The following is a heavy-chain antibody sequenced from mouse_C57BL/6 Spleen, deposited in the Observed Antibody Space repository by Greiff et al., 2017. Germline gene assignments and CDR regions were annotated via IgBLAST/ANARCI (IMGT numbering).Heavy chain of an antibody. D-gene: IGHD2-2*01. CDR3: ARGNYGYGVGY. CDR1: GYSFTGYY. V-gene: IGHV1-42*01. Sequence: EVQLQQSGPELVKPGASVKISCKASGYSFTGYYMNWVKQSPEKSLEWIGEINPSTGGTTYNQKFKAKATLTVDKSSSTAYMQLKSLTSEDSAVYYCARGNYGYGVGYWGKGTLVTVAA. CDR2: INPSTGGT. J-gene: IGHJ3*01.